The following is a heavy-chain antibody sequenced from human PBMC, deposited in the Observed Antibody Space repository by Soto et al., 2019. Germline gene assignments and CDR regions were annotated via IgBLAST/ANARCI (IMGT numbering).Heavy chain of an antibody. V-gene: IGHV4-59*01. CDR3: ARDLWGYCGTDCFPLDV. Sequence: QVQLQESGPGLVKPSETLSLTCTVSGGSISGYYWSWIRQPPGKGLEWIGYMYNTGSTVYNPSFKRRVTLSVDTSKSPLYLMLNSVTAADTAVYYCARDLWGYCGTDCFPLDVWGQGTTVTFSS. CDR2: MYNTGST. J-gene: IGHJ6*02. D-gene: IGHD2-21*02. CDR1: GGSISGYY.